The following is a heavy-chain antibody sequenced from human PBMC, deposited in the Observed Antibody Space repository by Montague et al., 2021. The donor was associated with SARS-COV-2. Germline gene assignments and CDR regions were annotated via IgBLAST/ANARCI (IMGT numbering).Heavy chain of an antibody. Sequence: SETLSLTCTVSGGSITASAYYWSWIRQSPGKGLEWIGTISYSGNTYSNPSLKSRVTISMDTSKSQVSLKINSVTAADTSVYFCASLGSPAYCGGDCYLRGYGMDVWGQGTMVTVSS. CDR2: ISYSGNT. CDR3: ASLGSPAYCGGDCYLRGYGMDV. V-gene: IGHV4-39*01. D-gene: IGHD2-21*02. J-gene: IGHJ6*02. CDR1: GGSITASAYY.